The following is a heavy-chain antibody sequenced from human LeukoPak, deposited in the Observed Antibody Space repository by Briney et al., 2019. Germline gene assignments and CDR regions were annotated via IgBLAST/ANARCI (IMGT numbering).Heavy chain of an antibody. CDR3: AKDSSSSGWYYFDY. D-gene: IGHD6-19*01. J-gene: IGHJ4*02. CDR1: GFAFSSYA. CDR2: ISGSGSST. Sequence: PGGSLRLSCAASGFAFSSYAMSWVRQAPGKGLEWVSGISGSGSSTYYPDSVKGRFTISRDNSKNTLYLQMNSLRAEDTAVYYCAKDSSSSGWYYFDYWGQGTLVTVSS. V-gene: IGHV3-23*01.